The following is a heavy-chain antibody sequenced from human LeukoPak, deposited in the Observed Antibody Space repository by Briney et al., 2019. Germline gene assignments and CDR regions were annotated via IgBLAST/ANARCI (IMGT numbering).Heavy chain of an antibody. CDR1: GGSISSGGYY. D-gene: IGHD6-13*01. CDR3: AREGAAGTLGFTY. Sequence: SETLSLTCTVSGGSISSGGYYWSWIRQPPGKGLEWIGYIYHSGSTYYNPSLKSRVTISVDRSKNQFSLKLSSVTAADTAVYYCAREGAAGTLGFTYWGQGTLVTVSS. CDR2: IYHSGST. J-gene: IGHJ4*02. V-gene: IGHV4-30-2*01.